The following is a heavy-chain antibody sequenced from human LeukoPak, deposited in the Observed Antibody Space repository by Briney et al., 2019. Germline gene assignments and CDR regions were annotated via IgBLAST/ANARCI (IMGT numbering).Heavy chain of an antibody. CDR3: ARQKYYYGSGSYYTPYYGMDV. V-gene: IGHV4-39*01. CDR2: ICFSRTT. D-gene: IGHD3-10*01. Sequence: SETLSLTCTVSGGSISSSDSYWAWVRQPPGKGLEWIGSICFSRTTYYNPSLKSRVTMSIDTSKNQFSLKLSSVTAADTAVYYCARQKYYYGSGSYYTPYYGMDVWGQGTTVTVSS. J-gene: IGHJ6*02. CDR1: GGSISSSDSY.